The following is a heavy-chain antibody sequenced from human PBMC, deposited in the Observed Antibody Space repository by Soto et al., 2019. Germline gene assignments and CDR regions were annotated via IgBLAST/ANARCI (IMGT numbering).Heavy chain of an antibody. CDR1: GGSFSGYY. CDR3: ARGDLITFGGVIVKYYFDY. D-gene: IGHD3-16*02. Sequence: PSETLSLTCAVYGGSFSGYYWSWIRQPPGKGLEWIGEINHSGSTNYNPSLKSRVTISVDTSKNQFSLKLSSVTAADTAVYYCARGDLITFGGVIVKYYFDYWGQGTLVTVSS. J-gene: IGHJ4*02. CDR2: INHSGST. V-gene: IGHV4-34*01.